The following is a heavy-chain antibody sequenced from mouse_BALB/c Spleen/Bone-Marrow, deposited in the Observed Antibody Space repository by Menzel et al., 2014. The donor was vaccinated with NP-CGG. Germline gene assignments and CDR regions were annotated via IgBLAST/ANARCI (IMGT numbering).Heavy chain of an antibody. V-gene: IGHV1-7*01. CDR1: GYTFTSYW. CDR3: ARSKYGNYVGFDY. CDR2: INPITGYI. Sequence: VQLQQSGAELAKPGASVQLSCKASGYTFTSYWMHWVKQRPGQGLEWIGYINPITGYIEYNQKFKDKATLTADRSSSTAYMHLSSLTSEDSAVYYCARSKYGNYVGFDYWGQGTTPTVSS. J-gene: IGHJ2*01. D-gene: IGHD2-10*02.